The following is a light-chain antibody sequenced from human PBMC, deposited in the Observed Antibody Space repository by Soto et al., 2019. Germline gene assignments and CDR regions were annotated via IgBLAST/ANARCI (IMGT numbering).Light chain of an antibody. CDR2: GAS. CDR3: RQYHNWPA. V-gene: IGKV3-15*01. J-gene: IGKJ1*01. Sequence: EPVMTQSPATLSVSPGESATLSCRASQTVGSQLAWYQEKPGQAPRLLIYGASTRATGIPARFSGSGSGTEFTLTINSLQSEDFAVYYCRQYHNWPAFGQGTKVDIK. CDR1: QTVGSQ.